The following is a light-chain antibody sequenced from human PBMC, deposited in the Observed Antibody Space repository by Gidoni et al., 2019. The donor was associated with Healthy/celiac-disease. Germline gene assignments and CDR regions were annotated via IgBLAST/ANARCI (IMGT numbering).Light chain of an antibody. CDR2: YES. J-gene: IGLJ2*01. V-gene: IGLV3-21*04. CDR3: QVGDSSIDHVV. CDR1: NIGSKS. Sequence: SYVLTQPPSVSVAPGKTARITCGGNNIGSKSVHWYQQKPGQAPVLVIYYESDRPSGIPERFSGSNSGNTATLTTSRVEAGDEADYYCQVGDSSIDHVVFGGGPKLTAL.